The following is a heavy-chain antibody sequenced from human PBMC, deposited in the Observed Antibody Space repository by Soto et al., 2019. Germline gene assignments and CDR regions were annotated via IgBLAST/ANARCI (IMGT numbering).Heavy chain of an antibody. Sequence: SETLSLTCAVYGGSFSGYYWSWIRQPPGKGLEWIGEINHSGSTNYNPSLKSRVTISVDTSKNQFSLKLSSETAADTAVYYCARDLRAVAGTWYYYGMDVWGQGTTVTVSS. V-gene: IGHV4-34*01. J-gene: IGHJ6*02. CDR2: INHSGST. CDR3: ARDLRAVAGTWYYYGMDV. CDR1: GGSFSGYY. D-gene: IGHD6-19*01.